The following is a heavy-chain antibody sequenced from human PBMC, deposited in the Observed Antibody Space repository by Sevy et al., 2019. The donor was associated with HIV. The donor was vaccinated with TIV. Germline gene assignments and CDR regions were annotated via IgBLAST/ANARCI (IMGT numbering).Heavy chain of an antibody. J-gene: IGHJ4*02. D-gene: IGHD6-13*01. CDR3: TRWKAAQSIFDY. CDR1: GFIFGDYA. V-gene: IGHV3-49*04. CDR2: LKHRAYGGTL. Sequence: GGSLRLSCTASGFIFGDYAMSWVRQAPGKGLEWVAFLKHRAYGGTLDYAATVKGRFTISRANSKSVAHLQMNDLKTEDTAIYYCTRWKAAQSIFDYWGQGAMVTVSS.